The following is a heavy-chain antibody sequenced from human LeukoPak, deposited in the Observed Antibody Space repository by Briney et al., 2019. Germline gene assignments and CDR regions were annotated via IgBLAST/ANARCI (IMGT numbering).Heavy chain of an antibody. CDR3: ARNGDYDGRGFYYFFDS. V-gene: IGHV3-7*04. D-gene: IGHD3-22*01. J-gene: IGHJ4*02. CDR2: LKQDGSEK. CDR1: GFTFTGYW. Sequence: GGSLRLSCAASGFTFTGYWMSWVRQAPGKGVEWVANLKQDGSEKYYVDSVKGRFTISRDNAKNSLSLQMNRLRAEDTAVYYCARNGDYDGRGFYYFFDSWGRGTLVTVSS.